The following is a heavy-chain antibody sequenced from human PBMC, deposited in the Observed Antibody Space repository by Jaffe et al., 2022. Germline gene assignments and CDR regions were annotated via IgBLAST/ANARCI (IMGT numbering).Heavy chain of an antibody. V-gene: IGHV4-34*01. CDR1: GGSFSGYY. CDR3: ARGPLPRVVIATRGGYYFDY. Sequence: QVQLQQWGAGLLKPSETLSLTCAVYGGSFSGYYWSWIRQPPGKGLEWIGEINHSGSTNYNPSLKSRVTISVDTSKNQFSLKLSSVTAADTAVYYCARGPLPRVVIATRGGYYFDYWGQGTLVTVSS. D-gene: IGHD2-21*01. CDR2: INHSGST. J-gene: IGHJ4*02.